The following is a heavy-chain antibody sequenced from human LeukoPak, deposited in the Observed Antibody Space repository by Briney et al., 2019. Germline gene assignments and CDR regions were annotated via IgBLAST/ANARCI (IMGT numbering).Heavy chain of an antibody. V-gene: IGHV1-24*01. CDR2: FDPEDGET. CDR3: ATKEIPGAFDI. CDR1: GYTLTELS. J-gene: IGHJ3*02. Sequence: ASVKVSCKVSGYTLTELSMHWVRQAPGKGLEWMGGFDPEDGETIYAQKFQGRVTVTEDTSTDTAYMELSSLRSEDTAVYYCATKEIPGAFDIWGQGSMVTVSS.